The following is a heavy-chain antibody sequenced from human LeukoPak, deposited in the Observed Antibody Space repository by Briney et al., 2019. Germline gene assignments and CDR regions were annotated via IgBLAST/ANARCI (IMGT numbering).Heavy chain of an antibody. J-gene: IGHJ4*02. D-gene: IGHD5-18*01. Sequence: PSETLSLTCTVSGGSISSSSYYWGWIRQPPGKGLEWIGSIYYSGSTYYNPSLKSRVTISVDTSKNQFSLKLSSVTAADTAVYYCARGKQRLLDYWGQGTLVTVSS. V-gene: IGHV4-39*07. CDR2: IYYSGST. CDR1: GGSISSSSYY. CDR3: ARGKQRLLDY.